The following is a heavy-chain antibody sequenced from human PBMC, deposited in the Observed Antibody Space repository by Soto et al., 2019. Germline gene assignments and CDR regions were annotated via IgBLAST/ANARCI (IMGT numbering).Heavy chain of an antibody. D-gene: IGHD2-21*01. V-gene: IGHV4-38-2*01. CDR1: GYSISSGYY. Sequence: SETLSLTCAVSGYSISSGYYWGWIRQPPGKGLEWIGSIYHSGSTYYNPSLRSRVSIFADAPSARFSLTMDSVTASDTALYFCAGQLRRKSAIGAQVMSWFDSWGHGILVTVSS. J-gene: IGHJ5*01. CDR2: IYHSGST. CDR3: AGQLRRKSAIGAQVMSWFDS.